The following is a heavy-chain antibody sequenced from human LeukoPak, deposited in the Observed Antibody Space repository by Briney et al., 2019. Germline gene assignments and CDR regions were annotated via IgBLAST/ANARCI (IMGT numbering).Heavy chain of an antibody. CDR3: ARDWRDSSGKFSNDAFDI. V-gene: IGHV3-7*01. D-gene: IGHD3-22*01. CDR2: IKTDGTET. CDR1: RLTFSKYW. Sequence: GGSLRLSCVGSRLTFSKYWMTWVRQAPGKGLERVANIKTDGTETYYMESVKGRFTISRDNAKNSLYLQMNSLRAEDTAVYYCARDWRDSSGKFSNDAFDIWGQGTMVTVSS. J-gene: IGHJ3*02.